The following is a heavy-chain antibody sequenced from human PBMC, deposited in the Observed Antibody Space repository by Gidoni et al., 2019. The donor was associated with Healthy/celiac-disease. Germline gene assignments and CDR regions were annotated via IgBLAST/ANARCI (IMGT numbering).Heavy chain of an antibody. Sequence: QVQLQQWGAGLLKPSETLSLTCAVYGGSFSGYYWSWIRQPPGKGLEWIGEINHSGSTNYNPSLKSRVTISVDTSKNQFSLKLSSETAADTAVYYCARSLIAARRTRAFDIWGQGTMVTVSS. J-gene: IGHJ3*02. CDR3: ARSLIAARRTRAFDI. CDR2: INHSGST. D-gene: IGHD6-6*01. CDR1: GGSFSGYY. V-gene: IGHV4-34*01.